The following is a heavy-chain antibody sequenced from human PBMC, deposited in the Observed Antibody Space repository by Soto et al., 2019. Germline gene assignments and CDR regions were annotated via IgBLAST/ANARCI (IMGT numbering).Heavy chain of an antibody. D-gene: IGHD6-6*01. J-gene: IGHJ5*02. V-gene: IGHV3-11*01. Sequence: SGGSLRLSCAASGFTFSDYYMSWIRQAPGKGLEWVSYISSSGSTIYYADSVKGRFTISRDNAKNSLYLQMNSLRAEDTAVYYCARDCSSSSECWFDPWGQGTLVTVSS. CDR1: GFTFSDYY. CDR2: ISSSGSTI. CDR3: ARDCSSSSECWFDP.